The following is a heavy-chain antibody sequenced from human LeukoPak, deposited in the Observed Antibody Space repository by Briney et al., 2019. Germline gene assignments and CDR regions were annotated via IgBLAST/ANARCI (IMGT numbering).Heavy chain of an antibody. CDR2: FDPEDGET. D-gene: IGHD1-26*01. J-gene: IGHJ6*02. V-gene: IGHV1-24*01. Sequence: GASVKVSCKVSGYTLTELSMHWVRQAPGKGLEWMGGFDPEDGETIYAQKFQGRVTMTEDTSTDTAYMELSSLRSEDTAVYYCATDSNKLGSYLRLVWNVWGQGTTVTVSS. CDR1: GYTLTELS. CDR3: ATDSNKLGSYLRLVWNV.